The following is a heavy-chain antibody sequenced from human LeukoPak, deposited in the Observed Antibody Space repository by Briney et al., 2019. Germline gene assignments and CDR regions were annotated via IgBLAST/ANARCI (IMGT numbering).Heavy chain of an antibody. CDR1: GFTFSSYE. CDR3: ARELGAFDI. Sequence: GGSLRLSCAASGFTFSSYEVNWVRQAPGKGLEWLSYISGSTIYYADSVKGRFTISRDNAKDSVYLQMHGLRAEDTAVYYCARELGAFDIWGQGTMVTVSS. CDR2: ISGSTI. D-gene: IGHD7-27*01. V-gene: IGHV3-48*03. J-gene: IGHJ3*02.